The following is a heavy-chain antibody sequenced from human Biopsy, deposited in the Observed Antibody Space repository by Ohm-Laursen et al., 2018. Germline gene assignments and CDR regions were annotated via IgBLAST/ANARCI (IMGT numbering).Heavy chain of an antibody. J-gene: IGHJ2*01. D-gene: IGHD1-26*01. V-gene: IGHV1-2*02. Sequence: SVKVSCKASGYTFTDSYMHWVRQAPGQGLEWMGWINPNSGGTNYAQKFQGRVTMTRDTSMSTAYMELNRLRSDDTAVYYCARGGINYWYFDLWGRGTLVTVSS. CDR1: GYTFTDSY. CDR2: INPNSGGT. CDR3: ARGGINYWYFDL.